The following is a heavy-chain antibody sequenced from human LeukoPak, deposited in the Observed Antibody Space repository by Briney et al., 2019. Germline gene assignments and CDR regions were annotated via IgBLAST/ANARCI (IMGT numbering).Heavy chain of an antibody. D-gene: IGHD4-23*01. CDR1: GYTFTGYY. Sequence: GASVKVSCKASGYTFTGYYMHWVRQAPGQGLEWMGWINPNSGGTNYAQKFQGRVTMTRDTSISTAYMELSRLRSDDTAVYYCARLVGGNSVFGPDYWGQGTLVTVSS. J-gene: IGHJ4*02. V-gene: IGHV1-2*02. CDR3: ARLVGGNSVFGPDY. CDR2: INPNSGGT.